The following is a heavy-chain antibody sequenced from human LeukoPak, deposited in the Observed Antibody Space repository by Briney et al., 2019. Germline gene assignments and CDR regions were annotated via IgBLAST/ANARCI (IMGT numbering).Heavy chain of an antibody. CDR2: INPNSGGT. Sequence: ASVKVSCKASGYTFTGYCMHWVRQAPGQGLEWMGWINPNSGGTNYAQKFQGRVTMTRDTSISTAYMELSRLRSDDTAVYYCARDIRDGYNWLFDYWGQGTLVTVSS. J-gene: IGHJ4*02. CDR3: ARDIRDGYNWLFDY. CDR1: GYTFTGYC. D-gene: IGHD5-24*01. V-gene: IGHV1-2*02.